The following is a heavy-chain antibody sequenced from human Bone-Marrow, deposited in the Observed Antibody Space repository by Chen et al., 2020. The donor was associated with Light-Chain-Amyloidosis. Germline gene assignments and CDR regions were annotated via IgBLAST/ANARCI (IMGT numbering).Heavy chain of an antibody. J-gene: IGHJ6*02. V-gene: IGHV1-2*04. CDR2: INPNSGGT. CDR1: GYTFTGYY. CDR3: ARGEVTTSFYYYGMDV. Sequence: QVQLVQSAAEVKKPGASVKVPCKASGYTFTGYYMHWVRQAPGQGLEWMGWINPNSGGTNYAQKFQGWVTMTRDTSISTAYMELSRLRSDDTAVYYCARGEVTTSFYYYGMDVWGQGTTVTVSS. D-gene: IGHD4-17*01.